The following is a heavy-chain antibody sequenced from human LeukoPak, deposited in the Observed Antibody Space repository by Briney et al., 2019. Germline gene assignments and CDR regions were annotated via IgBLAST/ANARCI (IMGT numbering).Heavy chain of an antibody. CDR1: GGSLSGYY. V-gene: IGHV4-34*01. CDR2: INHSGST. D-gene: IGHD1-14*01. CDR3: ARKPGPRTTRFDY. J-gene: IGHJ4*02. Sequence: SETLSLTCAVYGGSLSGYYWSWIRQPPGKGLEWIGEINHSGSTNYNPSLKSRVTISVDTSKNQFSLKLSSVTAADTAVYYCARKPGPRTTRFDYWGQGTLVTVSS.